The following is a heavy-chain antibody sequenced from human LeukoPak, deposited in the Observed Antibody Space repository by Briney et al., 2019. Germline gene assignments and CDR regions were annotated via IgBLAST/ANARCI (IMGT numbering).Heavy chain of an antibody. CDR1: GYTFTSYY. CDR3: AIEVEGEWKRTEAFDY. D-gene: IGHD3-16*01. Sequence: GASVKLSCKASGYTFTSYYMHWVRQAPGQGLEWMGIINHSGGSTSYAQNFQGRVTMTRDTSTITVYMELSRLRSEYTAVYYCAIEVEGEWKRTEAFDYWGQGTLVTVSS. J-gene: IGHJ4*02. CDR2: INHSGGST. V-gene: IGHV1-46*01.